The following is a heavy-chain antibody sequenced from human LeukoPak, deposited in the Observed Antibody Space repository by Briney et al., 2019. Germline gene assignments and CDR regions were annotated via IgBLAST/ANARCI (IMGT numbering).Heavy chain of an antibody. V-gene: IGHV4-59*01. Sequence: KPSETLSLTCTVSGGSISTNNWSWIRQPPGKGLEWIGYIYYSGGTNYSPSLKSRVTISADTSKNQFSLKLSSVTAADTAVYYCARLLGAARGPFDYWGQGTLVTVSS. CDR1: GGSISTNN. CDR2: IYYSGGT. D-gene: IGHD4/OR15-4a*01. J-gene: IGHJ4*02. CDR3: ARLLGAARGPFDY.